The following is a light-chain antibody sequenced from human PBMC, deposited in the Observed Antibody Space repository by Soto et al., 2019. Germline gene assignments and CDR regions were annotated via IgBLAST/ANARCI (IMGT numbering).Light chain of an antibody. Sequence: DIQMTQSPSSLSASVGDRVTITCRASQGIRNYLAWYQQKPGKVPKLLIYAASTLQSGVPSRFSGSGSGTEFTLTISSLQPEDVATYYCQKYNRAPCTFGPGTKVEIK. V-gene: IGKV1-27*01. J-gene: IGKJ3*01. CDR2: AAS. CDR1: QGIRNY. CDR3: QKYNRAPCT.